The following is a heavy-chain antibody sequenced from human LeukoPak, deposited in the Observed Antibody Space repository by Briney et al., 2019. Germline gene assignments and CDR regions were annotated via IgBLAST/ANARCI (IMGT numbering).Heavy chain of an antibody. V-gene: IGHV3-21*01. CDR2: ISSSSSYI. D-gene: IGHD6-19*01. CDR3: ARHRGIGSGLGY. CDR1: GFTFSSYS. Sequence: PGGSLRLSCAASGFTFSSYSMNWVRQAPGKGLEWVSSISSSSSYIYYADSVKGRFTVSRDNAKNSLYLQMNSLRAEDTAVYYCARHRGIGSGLGYWGQGTLVTVSS. J-gene: IGHJ4*02.